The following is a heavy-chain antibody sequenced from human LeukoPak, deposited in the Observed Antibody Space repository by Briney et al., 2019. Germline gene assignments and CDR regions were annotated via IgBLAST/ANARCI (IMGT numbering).Heavy chain of an antibody. V-gene: IGHV3-15*01. J-gene: IGHJ4*02. CDR3: ATGSGSMDGGFDY. CDR1: GFTFSNAW. Sequence: GGSLRLSCAASGFTFSNAWMSWVRQAPGKGLEWVGRIKSKTDGGTTDYAAPVKGRFTISRDDSKNTLYLQMDSLRAEDTAVYYCATGSGSMDGGFDYWGQGTLVTVSS. CDR2: IKSKTDGGTT. D-gene: IGHD3-10*01.